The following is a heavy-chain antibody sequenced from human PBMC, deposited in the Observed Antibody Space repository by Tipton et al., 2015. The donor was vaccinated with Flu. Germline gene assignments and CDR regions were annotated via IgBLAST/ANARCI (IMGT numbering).Heavy chain of an antibody. J-gene: IGHJ4*02. Sequence: TLSLTCAVSGYSISSGYYWGWIRQPPGKGLEWIGSIYHSGSTYYNPPLKSRVTISVDTSKNQSSLKLSSVTAADTAVYYCARTIVVVSYFDYWGQGTLVTVSS. CDR3: ARTIVVVSYFDY. CDR2: IYHSGST. V-gene: IGHV4-38-2*01. D-gene: IGHD3-22*01. CDR1: GYSISSGYY.